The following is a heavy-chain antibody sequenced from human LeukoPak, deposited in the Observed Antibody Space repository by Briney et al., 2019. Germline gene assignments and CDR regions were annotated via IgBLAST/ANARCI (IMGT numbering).Heavy chain of an antibody. CDR3: ARVFNWIPTYYMDV. Sequence: SETLSLTCTVSGGSISSYYWSWIRQSAGKGLEWIGRIYTSGSTNYNPSLKSRVTISVDASKNQFSLKLSSVTAADTAVYYCARVFNWIPTYYMDVWGKGTTVTVSS. J-gene: IGHJ6*03. CDR2: IYTSGST. D-gene: IGHD2-2*03. CDR1: GGSISSYY. V-gene: IGHV4-4*07.